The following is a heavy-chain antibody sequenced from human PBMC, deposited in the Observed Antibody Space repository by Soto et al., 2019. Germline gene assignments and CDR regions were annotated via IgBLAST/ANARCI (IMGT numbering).Heavy chain of an antibody. V-gene: IGHV6-1*01. CDR3: ARLAVAEPGYYYYFRMDF. J-gene: IGHJ6*02. CDR2: TNYRSKWYN. Sequence: PSQTLSLTCAISGDSVSSNSAAWNWIRQSPSRDLEWLGRTNYRSKWYNDYAESEKSRITINTDTSKNQISMQLNSFTPENTAVFYFARLAVAEPGYYYYFRMDFWGQGTTVTVSS. CDR1: GDSVSSNSAA. D-gene: IGHD6-19*01.